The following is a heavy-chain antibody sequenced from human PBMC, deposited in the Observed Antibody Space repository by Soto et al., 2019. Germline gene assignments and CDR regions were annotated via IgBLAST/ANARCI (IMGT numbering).Heavy chain of an antibody. CDR2: INSDGSST. CDR1: GFTFSSYW. V-gene: IGHV3-74*01. J-gene: IGHJ3*02. Sequence: GGSLRLSCAASGFTFSSYWMHWVRQAPGKGLVWVSRINSDGSSTSYADSVKGRFTISRDNAKNTLYLQMNSLRAEDTAVYYCASFILERLGDTFDIWGQGTMVTVSS. CDR3: ASFILERLGDTFDI. D-gene: IGHD1-1*01.